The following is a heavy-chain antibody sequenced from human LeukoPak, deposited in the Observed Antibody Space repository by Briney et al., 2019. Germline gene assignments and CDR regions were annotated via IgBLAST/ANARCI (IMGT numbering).Heavy chain of an antibody. J-gene: IGHJ4*02. CDR1: GFTLSSYG. Sequence: GGSLRLSCAASGFTLSSYGMHWVRQAPGKGLEWVALIWYDGSNKYYTDSVKGRFTIYRDNSKNTLYLQMNSLRAEDTAVYYCARRQYSPDYWGQGTLVTVSS. D-gene: IGHD2-15*01. CDR2: IWYDGSNK. V-gene: IGHV3-33*01. CDR3: ARRQYSPDY.